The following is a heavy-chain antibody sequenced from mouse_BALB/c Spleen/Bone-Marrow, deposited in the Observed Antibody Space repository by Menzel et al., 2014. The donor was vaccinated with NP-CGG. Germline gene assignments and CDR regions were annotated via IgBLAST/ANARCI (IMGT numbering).Heavy chain of an antibody. CDR2: IYTNDGST. CDR1: GFTFSSYT. CDR3: ARRAFYALDY. V-gene: IGHV5-6-2*01. Sequence: EVQVVESGGGLVQPGGSLKLSCAASGFTFSSYTMSWVRQTPEKRLELVAAIYTNDGSTYYPDTVKGRFAISRDNAKNTLYLQMSSLKSEDTALYYCARRAFYALDYWGQGTSVTVSS. J-gene: IGHJ4*01.